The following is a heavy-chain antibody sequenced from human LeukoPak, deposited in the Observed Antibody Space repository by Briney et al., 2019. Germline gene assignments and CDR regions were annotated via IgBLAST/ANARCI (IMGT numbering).Heavy chain of an antibody. CDR1: GGTFSSYA. D-gene: IGHD3-22*01. CDR3: ARSRWGYDSSGIVGGDY. V-gene: IGHV1-69*04. J-gene: IGHJ4*02. Sequence: GASVKVSCKASGGTFSSYAISWVRQAPGQGLEWMGRIIPILGIANYAQKYQGRVTITADKSTSTAYMELSSLRSEDTAVYYCARSRWGYDSSGIVGGDYWGQGTLVTVSS. CDR2: IIPILGIA.